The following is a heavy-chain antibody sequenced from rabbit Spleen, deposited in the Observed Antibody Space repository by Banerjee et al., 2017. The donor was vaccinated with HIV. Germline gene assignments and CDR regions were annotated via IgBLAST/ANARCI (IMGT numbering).Heavy chain of an antibody. D-gene: IGHD1-1*01. J-gene: IGHJ6*01. V-gene: IGHV1S40*01. CDR3: ARGPSSSFSSYGMDL. CDR1: GVSFSVSSY. Sequence: QSLEESGGDLVKPGASLKLTCIASGVSFSVSSYICWVLQAPGKGLEWIACIDTGSSGFTYFATWAKGRFTISKTSSTTVTLQMTSLTAADTATYSCARGPSSSFSSYGMDLWGQGTLVTVS. CDR2: IDTGSSGFT.